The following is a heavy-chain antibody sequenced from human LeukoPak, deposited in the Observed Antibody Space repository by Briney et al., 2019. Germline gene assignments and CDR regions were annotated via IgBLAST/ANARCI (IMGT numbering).Heavy chain of an antibody. CDR1: GGSISSYY. CDR3: AGTRGYSYGRIYYYYMDV. J-gene: IGHJ6*03. CDR2: IYYSGST. Sequence: SETLSLTCTVSGGSISSYYWSWIRQPPGKGLEWIGYIYYSGSTNYNPSLKSRVTISVDTSKSQFSLKLSSVTAADTAVYYCAGTRGYSYGRIYYYYMDVWGKGTTVTVSS. D-gene: IGHD5-18*01. V-gene: IGHV4-59*01.